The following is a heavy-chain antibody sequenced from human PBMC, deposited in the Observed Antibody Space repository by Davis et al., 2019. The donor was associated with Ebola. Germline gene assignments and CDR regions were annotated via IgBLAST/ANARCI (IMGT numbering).Heavy chain of an antibody. V-gene: IGHV3-21*04. Sequence: GESLKISCAASGFTFSSYSMNWVRQAPGKGLEWISSISSSSSYIYYADSVKGRFTISRDNSKNTLYLQMNSLRAEDTAVYYCARGGGSYPSPVWGQGTMVTVSS. J-gene: IGHJ3*01. CDR3: ARGGGSYPSPV. CDR1: GFTFSSYS. CDR2: ISSSSSYI. D-gene: IGHD1-26*01.